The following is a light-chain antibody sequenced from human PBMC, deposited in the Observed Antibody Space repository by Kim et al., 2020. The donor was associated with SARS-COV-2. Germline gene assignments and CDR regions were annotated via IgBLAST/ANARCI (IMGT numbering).Light chain of an antibody. Sequence: SQGERATLSCRASQSVSSNLAWYQQKPGQAPRLLIYGASTRATGIPARFSGSGSGTEFTLTISSLQSEDFAVYYCQQYNNWPPVTFGQGTKVDIK. CDR2: GAS. J-gene: IGKJ1*01. V-gene: IGKV3-15*01. CDR1: QSVSSN. CDR3: QQYNNWPPVT.